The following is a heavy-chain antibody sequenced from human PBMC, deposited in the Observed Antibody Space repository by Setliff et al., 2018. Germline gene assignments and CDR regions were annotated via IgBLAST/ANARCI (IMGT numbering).Heavy chain of an antibody. CDR2: INHDGGS. CDR3: ARGQDYYDPSGYYKLGY. D-gene: IGHD3-22*01. CDR1: GESLRGYY. J-gene: IGHJ4*02. Sequence: SETLSLTCAVYGESLRGYYWTWIRQSPGKGLEWIGEINHDGGSNYNPSPKSRVTMSIDMSEKQFSLKLRSVTVADTAVYYCARGQDYYDPSGYYKLGYWGPGTLVTV. V-gene: IGHV4-34*01.